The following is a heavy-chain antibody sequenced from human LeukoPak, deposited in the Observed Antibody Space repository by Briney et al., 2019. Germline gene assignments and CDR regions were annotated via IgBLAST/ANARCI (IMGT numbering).Heavy chain of an antibody. D-gene: IGHD6-13*01. CDR2: FYHGGST. V-gene: IGHV4-38-2*02. CDR3: ARTTEAHSWRTRYYDYYMDV. J-gene: IGHJ6*03. Sequence: SETLSLTCTVSGYSTSTGYYWDWIRQPPGKGLEWIGTFYHGGSTYYNPSLKSRVTISVDTSKNQFSLKLSSVTAADTAVYYCARTTEAHSWRTRYYDYYMDVWGKGTTVTVSS. CDR1: GYSTSTGYY.